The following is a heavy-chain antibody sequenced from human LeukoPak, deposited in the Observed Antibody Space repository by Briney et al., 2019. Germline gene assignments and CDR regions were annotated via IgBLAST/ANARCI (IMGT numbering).Heavy chain of an antibody. CDR1: GYTLTELS. CDR3: AKDLIAVAAVGGFQH. J-gene: IGHJ1*01. D-gene: IGHD6-19*01. V-gene: IGHV1-24*01. Sequence: ASVKVSCKVSGYTLTELSMHWVRQAPGKGLEWMGGFDPEDGETIYAQKFQGRVTMTEDTSTDTAYMELSSLRAEDTAVYYCAKDLIAVAAVGGFQHWGQGTLVTVSS. CDR2: FDPEDGET.